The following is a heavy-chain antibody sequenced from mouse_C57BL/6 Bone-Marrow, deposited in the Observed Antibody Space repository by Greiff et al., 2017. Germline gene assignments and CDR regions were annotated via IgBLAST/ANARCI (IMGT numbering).Heavy chain of an antibody. J-gene: IGHJ1*03. CDR2: IWSGGST. Sequence: VQLQQSGPGLVQPSQSLSITCTVSGFSLTSYGVHWVRQSPGKGLEWLGVIWSGGSTDYTAAFISRLSISKDNSKSQVFFKMNSLQADDTAIYYCARKRLRRYWYFDVWGTGTTVTVSS. CDR3: ARKRLRRYWYFDV. D-gene: IGHD2-4*01. V-gene: IGHV2-2*01. CDR1: GFSLTSYG.